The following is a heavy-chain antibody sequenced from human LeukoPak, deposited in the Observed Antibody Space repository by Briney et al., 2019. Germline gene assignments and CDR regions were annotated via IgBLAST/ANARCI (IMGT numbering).Heavy chain of an antibody. D-gene: IGHD1-26*01. CDR1: GFTFSSYS. CDR2: ISYDGSNK. Sequence: PGGSLRLSCAASGFTFSSYSMNWVRQAPGKGLEWVAVISYDGSNKYYADSVKGRFTISRDNSKNTLYLQMNSLRAEDTAVYYCAKVQVGATGRDAFDIWGQGTMVTVSS. V-gene: IGHV3-30*18. J-gene: IGHJ3*02. CDR3: AKVQVGATGRDAFDI.